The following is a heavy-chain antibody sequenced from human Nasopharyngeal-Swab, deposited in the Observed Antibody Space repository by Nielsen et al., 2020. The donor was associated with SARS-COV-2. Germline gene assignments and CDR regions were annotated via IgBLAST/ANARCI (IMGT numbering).Heavy chain of an antibody. CDR2: MNPNSGNT. J-gene: IGHJ5*02. CDR3: ARDPAGQNWFDP. V-gene: IGHV1-8*01. CDR1: GYTFTSYD. Sequence: ASVKVSCKASGYTFTSYDINWVRQATGQGLEWMGWMNPNSGNTGYAQKFQGRVTMTRDTSISTAYMELSRLRSDDTAVYYCARDPAGQNWFDPWGQGTLVTVSS.